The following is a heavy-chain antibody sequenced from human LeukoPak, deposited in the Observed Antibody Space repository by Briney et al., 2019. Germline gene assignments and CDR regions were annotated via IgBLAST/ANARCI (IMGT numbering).Heavy chain of an antibody. CDR3: ARDLNREDFDY. J-gene: IGHJ4*02. D-gene: IGHD3-9*01. CDR2: VWYDGSDK. V-gene: IGHV3-33*01. Sequence: GGSLRLSCEASGFTFSNYDMHWVRQAPGKGLEWLAIVWYDGSDKYYADSVKGRFTVSRDNSKNTLYLQMNSLRADDTAVYYCARDLNREDFDYWGQGALVAVSS. CDR1: GFTFSNYD.